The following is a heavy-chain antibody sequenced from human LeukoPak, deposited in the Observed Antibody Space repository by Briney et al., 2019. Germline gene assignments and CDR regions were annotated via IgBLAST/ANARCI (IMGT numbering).Heavy chain of an antibody. J-gene: IGHJ3*02. CDR3: ATPGIAVAGDDAFDI. D-gene: IGHD6-19*01. V-gene: IGHV5-51*01. CDR2: IYPGDSAT. Sequence: GAAPLISSKGACCRFTSYCIGWWRRLPGEGREGMGVIYPGDSATRSSPSFQGQVPISADKSISPAYLQWSSLKASDTAMYYCATPGIAVAGDDAFDIWGQGTMVTVSS. CDR1: CCRFTSYC.